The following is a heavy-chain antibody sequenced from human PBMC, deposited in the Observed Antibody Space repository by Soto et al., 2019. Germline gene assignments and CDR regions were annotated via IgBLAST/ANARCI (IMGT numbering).Heavy chain of an antibody. D-gene: IGHD3-10*01. CDR3: ARHLLWFGELSRMDV. Sequence: PSETLSLTCTVSGGSISSSSYYWGWIRQPPGRGVEWIGSIYYSGSTYYNPSLKSRATISVDTSKNQFSLKLSSVTAADTAVYYCARHLLWFGELSRMDVWGQGTTVTVSS. J-gene: IGHJ6*02. CDR1: GGSISSSSYY. CDR2: IYYSGST. V-gene: IGHV4-39*01.